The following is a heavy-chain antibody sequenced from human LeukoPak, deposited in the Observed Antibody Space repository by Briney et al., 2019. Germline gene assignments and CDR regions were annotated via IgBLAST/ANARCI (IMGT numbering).Heavy chain of an antibody. V-gene: IGHV3-23*01. D-gene: IGHD3-22*01. CDR3: AKGPNYYDSRGYSDY. Sequence: GGSLRLSCAASGFTFSSYAMSLVRQAPGKGLEWVSAISGSGGSTYYADSVKGRFTISRDNSKNTLYLQMNSLRAEDTAVYYCAKGPNYYDSRGYSDYWGQGTLVTVSS. CDR1: GFTFSSYA. CDR2: ISGSGGST. J-gene: IGHJ4*02.